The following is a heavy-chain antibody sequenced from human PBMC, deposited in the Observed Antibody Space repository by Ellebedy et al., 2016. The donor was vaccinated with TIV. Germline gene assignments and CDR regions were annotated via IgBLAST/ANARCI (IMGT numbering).Heavy chain of an antibody. J-gene: IGHJ5*02. CDR2: TYYRSKWYN. CDR3: ARMLGYCSGGSCYGGWFDP. CDR1: GDSVSSNSAA. V-gene: IGHV6-1*01. D-gene: IGHD2-15*01. Sequence: SQTLSLTCAISGDSVSSNSAAWNWIRQSPSRGLEWLGRTYYRSKWYNDYAVSVKSRITINPDTSKNQFSLQLNSETPEDTAVYYCARMLGYCSGGSCYGGWFDPWGQGTLVTVSS.